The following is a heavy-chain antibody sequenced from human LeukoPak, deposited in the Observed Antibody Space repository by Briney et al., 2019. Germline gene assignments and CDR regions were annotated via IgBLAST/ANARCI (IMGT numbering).Heavy chain of an antibody. Sequence: SETLSLTCTVSGGPISSSSYYWGWIRQPPGKGLEWIGSIYSSGSTYYNPSLKSRVTISVDTSKNQFSLKLSSVTAADTAVYYCTSYYYYMDVWGKGTTVTVSS. CDR3: TSYYYYMDV. V-gene: IGHV4-39*01. CDR2: IYSSGST. J-gene: IGHJ6*03. CDR1: GGPISSSSYY.